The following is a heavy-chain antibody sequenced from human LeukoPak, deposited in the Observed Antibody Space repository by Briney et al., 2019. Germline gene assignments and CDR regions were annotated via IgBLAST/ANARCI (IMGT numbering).Heavy chain of an antibody. CDR2: INPSGGST. V-gene: IGHV1-46*01. CDR3: ARESLYYFDY. CDR1: GYTFTSYY. J-gene: IGHJ4*02. Sequence: GASVKVSCKASGYTFTSYYIHWVRQAPGQGLEWMGIINPSGGSTTYAQKFQSRVNMTRDTSTSTVYMELSSLRSEDTAVYYCARESLYYFDYWGQGTLVAVSS.